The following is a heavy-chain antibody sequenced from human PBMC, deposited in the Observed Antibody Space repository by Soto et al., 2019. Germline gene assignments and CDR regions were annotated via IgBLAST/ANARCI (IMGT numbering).Heavy chain of an antibody. CDR3: ARDPMTDKYYGMDV. V-gene: IGHV3-21*01. J-gene: IGHJ6*02. D-gene: IGHD2-21*02. Sequence: GGSLRLSCGASGFTFSSYSMNWVRQAPGKGLEWVSSISSSSSYIYYADSVKGRFTISRDNAKNSLYLQMNSLRAEDTAVYYCARDPMTDKYYGMDVWGQGTTVTVSS. CDR1: GFTFSSYS. CDR2: ISSSSSYI.